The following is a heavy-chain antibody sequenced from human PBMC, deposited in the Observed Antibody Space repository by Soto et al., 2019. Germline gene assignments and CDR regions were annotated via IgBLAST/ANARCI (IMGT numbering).Heavy chain of an antibody. CDR1: GYSFTSYG. D-gene: IGHD2-8*01. J-gene: IGHJ6*02. V-gene: IGHV1-18*04. CDR2: ISTYNGDT. Sequence: QVQLVQSVTEVKKPGASVQVSCKASGYSFTSYGINWVRQAPGQGLEWMGWISTYNGDTNYAQKFQGRVTMTTDTSTSTAYMELSSLRSEDTAVYYCAVAYCTNGVCYYYYYGMDVWGQGTTVTVSS. CDR3: AVAYCTNGVCYYYYYGMDV.